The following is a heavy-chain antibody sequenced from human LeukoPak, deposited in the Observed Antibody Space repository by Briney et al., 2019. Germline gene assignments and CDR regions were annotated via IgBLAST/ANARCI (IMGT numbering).Heavy chain of an antibody. V-gene: IGHV1-18*01. Sequence: ASVKVSCKASGYTFTSYGISWVRQAPGQGLEWMGWISAYNGNTNYAQKLQGRVTMTTDTSTSTAYMELSSLRSEDTAVYYCASTTGGSSWSWFDPWGQGTLVTVSS. CDR2: ISAYNGNT. J-gene: IGHJ5*02. CDR1: GYTFTSYG. CDR3: ASTTGGSSWSWFDP. D-gene: IGHD6-13*01.